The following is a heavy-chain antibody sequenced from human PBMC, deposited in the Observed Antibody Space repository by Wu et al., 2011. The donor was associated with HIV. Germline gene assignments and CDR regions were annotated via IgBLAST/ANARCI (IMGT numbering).Heavy chain of an antibody. CDR1: GYTFSTYY. CDR3: ARAVSSESKTLGDAFDI. Sequence: QVQLVQSGAEVKKPGASVKVSCKASGYTFSTYYIYWVRQAPGQGLECMGIFSPSGGTTSYAQKFQGRVVMTGDTSASTVYMEPSSLRFEDTAVYYCARAVSSESKTLGDAFDIWGQGTMLTVSS. V-gene: IGHV1-46*01. D-gene: IGHD3-10*01. CDR2: FSPSGGTT. J-gene: IGHJ3*02.